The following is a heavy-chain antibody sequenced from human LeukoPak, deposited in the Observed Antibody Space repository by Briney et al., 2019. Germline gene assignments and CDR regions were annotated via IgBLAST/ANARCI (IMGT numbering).Heavy chain of an antibody. Sequence: SETLSLTCTVSGGSINSYYWSWIRQPPGKGLEWIGYIYYSGSTNYNPSLKSRVTISVDTSKNQFSLKLSSVTAADTAVYYCARGSGWYEYYFDYWGQGTLVTVSS. CDR3: ARGSGWYEYYFDY. J-gene: IGHJ4*02. CDR2: IYYSGST. V-gene: IGHV4-59*01. CDR1: GGSINSYY. D-gene: IGHD6-19*01.